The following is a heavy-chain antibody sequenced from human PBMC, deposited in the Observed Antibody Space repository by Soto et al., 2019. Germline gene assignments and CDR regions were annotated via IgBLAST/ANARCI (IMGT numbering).Heavy chain of an antibody. J-gene: IGHJ4*02. CDR1: GGSVTSGNYY. CDR2: IYYSGST. CDR3: ARGPVVTPFVDY. D-gene: IGHD2-21*02. Sequence: SETLSLTCTVSGGSVTSGNYYWSWIRQPPGKGLEWIGHIYYSGSTNYNPSLKSRVTISVGASKNQFSLKLSSVTAADTAIYYCARGPVVTPFVDYWGQGTLVTVSS. V-gene: IGHV4-61*01.